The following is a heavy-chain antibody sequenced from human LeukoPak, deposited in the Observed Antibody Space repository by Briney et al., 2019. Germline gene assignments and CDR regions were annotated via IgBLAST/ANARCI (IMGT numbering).Heavy chain of an antibody. Sequence: GGSLRLSCAASGFTFSSYGMHWVRQAPGKGLEWVAVISYDGSNKYYADSVKGRFTISRDNSKNTLYLQMNSLRAEDTAVYYCAKGDFFGSGWNFDYWGQGTLVTVSS. CDR2: ISYDGSNK. CDR3: AKGDFFGSGWNFDY. J-gene: IGHJ4*02. D-gene: IGHD6-19*01. V-gene: IGHV3-30*18. CDR1: GFTFSSYG.